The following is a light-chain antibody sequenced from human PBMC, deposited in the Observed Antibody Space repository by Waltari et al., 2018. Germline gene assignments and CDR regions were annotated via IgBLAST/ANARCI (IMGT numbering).Light chain of an antibody. CDR2: EVT. Sequence: QSALTQPASVSGSPGQSITISCTGTSSAIGGSNYFPWYQQHPGKAPELIIFEVTNRPSGVSHRFSGSKSANTASLTISALQADDEADYYCSSYSYSSGTLVIFGGGTRLTVL. CDR3: SSYSYSSGTLVI. V-gene: IGLV2-14*01. J-gene: IGLJ2*01. CDR1: SSAIGGSNY.